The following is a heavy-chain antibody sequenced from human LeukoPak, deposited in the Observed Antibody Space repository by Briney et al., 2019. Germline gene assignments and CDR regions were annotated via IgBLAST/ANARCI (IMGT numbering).Heavy chain of an antibody. CDR1: GYSFTNFW. Sequence: NHGESLKISCKNSGYSFTNFWIGWVRQMPGKGLELMGFISPVDSDTRYTPSFQGQVTISADKSVSTAYLQWTSLKASDTAIYFCARHGDGYAKSEWAYWGQGTLVTVSS. CDR2: ISPVDSDT. V-gene: IGHV5-51*01. D-gene: IGHD5-24*01. CDR3: ARHGDGYAKSEWAY. J-gene: IGHJ4*02.